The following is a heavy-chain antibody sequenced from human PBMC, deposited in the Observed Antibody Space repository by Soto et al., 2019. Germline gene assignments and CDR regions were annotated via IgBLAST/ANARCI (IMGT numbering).Heavy chain of an antibody. J-gene: IGHJ5*02. V-gene: IGHV4-59*01. CDR3: AMLLCGSGSPNPNWFGP. Sequence: SETLSLTCTVSGGSISSYYWSWIRQPPGKGLEWIGYIYYSGSTNYNPSLKSRVTISVDTSKNQFSLKLSSVTAADTAVYYCAMLLCGSGSPNPNWFGPWGQGTLVTVSS. CDR1: GGSISSYY. CDR2: IYYSGST. D-gene: IGHD3-3*01.